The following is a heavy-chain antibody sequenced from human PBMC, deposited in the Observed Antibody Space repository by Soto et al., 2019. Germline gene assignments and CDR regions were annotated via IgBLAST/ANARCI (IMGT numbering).Heavy chain of an antibody. Sequence: QVQLVESGGGVVQPGRSLRLSCAASGFTFSSYAMHWVRQAPGKGLEWVAVISYDGSNKYYADSVKGRFTISRDNSKNTLYLQMNSLRAEDTAVYYCARDGSSWYHGGYFDLWGRGTLVTVSS. CDR1: GFTFSSYA. CDR3: ARDGSSWYHGGYFDL. V-gene: IGHV3-30-3*01. CDR2: ISYDGSNK. D-gene: IGHD6-13*01. J-gene: IGHJ2*01.